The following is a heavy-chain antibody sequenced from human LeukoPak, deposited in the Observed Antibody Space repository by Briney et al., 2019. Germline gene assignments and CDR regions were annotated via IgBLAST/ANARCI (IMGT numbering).Heavy chain of an antibody. J-gene: IGHJ3*02. CDR1: EFTISNYW. V-gene: IGHV3-7*03. CDR2: IKREGSET. Sequence: GGSLRLSCAVSEFTISNYWMSWVRQAPGKGLEWVANIKREGSETYYGDSVKGRFTISRDNAENSLYLQMNSLRAEDTAIYYCASDRDAFDIWGQGTMVAVSS. CDR3: ASDRDAFDI.